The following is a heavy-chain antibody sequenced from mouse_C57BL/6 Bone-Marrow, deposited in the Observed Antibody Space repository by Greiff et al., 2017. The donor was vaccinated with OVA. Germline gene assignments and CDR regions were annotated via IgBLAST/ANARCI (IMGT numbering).Heavy chain of an antibody. V-gene: IGHV5-17*01. J-gene: IGHJ2*01. CDR1: GFTFSDYG. CDR2: ISSGSSTI. Sequence: EVNVVESGGGLVKPGGSLKLSCAASGFTFSDYGMHWVRQAPGKGLEWVAYISSGSSTIYYADTVKGRFTLSRDNAKNTLFLQMTSLRSEDKAMYYCARPLAGHFDYWGQGTTLTVSS. D-gene: IGHD4-1*01. CDR3: ARPLAGHFDY.